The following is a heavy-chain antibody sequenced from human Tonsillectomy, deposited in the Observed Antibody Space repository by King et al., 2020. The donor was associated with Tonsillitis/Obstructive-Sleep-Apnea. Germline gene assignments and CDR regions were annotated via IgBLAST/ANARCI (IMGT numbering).Heavy chain of an antibody. D-gene: IGHD1-14*01. CDR3: AKATTGPSAFDL. V-gene: IGHV3-43*02. Sequence: VQLVESGGGVVQLGGSLRLSCAASGFTFEDYAMHWVRQAPGKGLEWVSLISGDGDTTYYADSVKGRFTISRDNSENSLCLQMSGLTTEDTAFYYCAKATTGPSAFDLWGQGTMVTVSS. CDR2: ISGDGDTT. CDR1: GFTFEDYA. J-gene: IGHJ3*01.